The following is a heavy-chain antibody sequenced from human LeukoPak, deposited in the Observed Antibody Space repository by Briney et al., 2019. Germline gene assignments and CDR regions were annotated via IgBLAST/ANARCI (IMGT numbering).Heavy chain of an antibody. J-gene: IGHJ5*02. CDR1: GYTFTGYY. CDR2: INPNSGGT. CDR3: ARVVGENSNTFRLIWFDP. D-gene: IGHD6-6*01. V-gene: IGHV1-2*02. Sequence: GASVKVSCKASGYTFTGYYMHWVRQAPGQGLEWMGWINPNSGGTHYAQKFQGRVTMTRDTSISTVYMELSRLRSDDTAMYYCARVVGENSNTFRLIWFDPWGQGTLVTVSS.